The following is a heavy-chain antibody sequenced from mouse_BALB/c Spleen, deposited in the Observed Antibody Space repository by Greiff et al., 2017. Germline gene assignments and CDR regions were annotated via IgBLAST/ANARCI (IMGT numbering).Heavy chain of an antibody. CDR2: ISSGGSYT. Sequence: EVQGVESGGGLVKPGGSLKLSCAASGFTFSSYTMSWVRQTPEKRLEWVATISSGGSYTYYPDSVKGRFTISRDNAKNTLYLQMSSLKSEDTAMYYCTRDGGDWGQGTLVTVSA. CDR3: TRDGGD. CDR1: GFTFSSYT. V-gene: IGHV5-6-4*01. J-gene: IGHJ3*01.